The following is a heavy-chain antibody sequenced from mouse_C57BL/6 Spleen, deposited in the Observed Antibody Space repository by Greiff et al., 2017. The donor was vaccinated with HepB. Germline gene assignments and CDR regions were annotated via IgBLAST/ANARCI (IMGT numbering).Heavy chain of an antibody. J-gene: IGHJ4*01. CDR1: GYTFTSYW. CDR3: ARSDGSSPYAMDY. CDR2: IDPSDSYT. V-gene: IGHV1-59*01. Sequence: VQLQQPGAELVRPGTSVKLSCKASGYTFTSYWMYWVKQRPGQGLEWIGVIDPSDSYTNYNQKFKGKATLTGDTSTSTAYMQLSSLTSEDSAVYYCARSDGSSPYAMDYWGQGTSVTVSS. D-gene: IGHD1-1*01.